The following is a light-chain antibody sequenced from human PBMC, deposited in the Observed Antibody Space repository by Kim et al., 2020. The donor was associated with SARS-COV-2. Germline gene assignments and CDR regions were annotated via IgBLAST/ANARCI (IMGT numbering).Light chain of an antibody. J-gene: IGKJ1*01. Sequence: ASTGDRVTITYRASQDVSTYLAWYQQKPGKAPKLLIYAASTLQSGVPSRFSDSGSGRNFTLTITCLQSEDFATYYCHQYYNYPRTFGQGTKVDIK. CDR1: QDVSTY. V-gene: IGKV1-8*01. CDR3: HQYYNYPRT. CDR2: AAS.